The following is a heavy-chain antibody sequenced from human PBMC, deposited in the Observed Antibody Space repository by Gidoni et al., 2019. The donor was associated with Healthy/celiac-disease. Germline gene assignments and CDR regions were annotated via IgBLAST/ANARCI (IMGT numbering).Heavy chain of an antibody. D-gene: IGHD6-19*01. Sequence: QVQLVESGGGVVQPGMSLRLSCAASGFTFSSYGMHWVRQAPGKGLEWVAVISYDGSNKYYADSGKGRFTISRDNSKNTLYLQRNSLRAEDTAVYYCAREGSPYSSGLGAFDIWGQGTMVTVSS. CDR2: ISYDGSNK. J-gene: IGHJ3*02. CDR1: GFTFSSYG. CDR3: AREGSPYSSGLGAFDI. V-gene: IGHV3-30*03.